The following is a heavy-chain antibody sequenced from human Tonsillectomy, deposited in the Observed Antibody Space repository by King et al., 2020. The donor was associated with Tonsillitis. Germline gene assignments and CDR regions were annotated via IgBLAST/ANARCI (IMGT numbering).Heavy chain of an antibody. J-gene: IGHJ4*02. D-gene: IGHD4-17*01. Sequence: VQLQQWGAGLLKPSETLSLTCAVYGGSFSGYYWSWIRQPPGKGLDWIGEINHSGSPNYNTSLKSRVTISVDTSKNQFSLKLSSVTAADTAVYYCARGTDYGDFDYWGQGTLVTVSS. CDR2: INHSGSP. CDR1: GGSFSGYY. V-gene: IGHV4-34*01. CDR3: ARGTDYGDFDY.